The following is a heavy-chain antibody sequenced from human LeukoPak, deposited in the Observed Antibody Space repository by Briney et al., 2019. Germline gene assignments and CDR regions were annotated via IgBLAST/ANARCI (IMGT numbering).Heavy chain of an antibody. Sequence: SVKVSCKASGGTFSSYAISWVRQAPGQGLEWMGGIIPIFGTANYAQKFQGRVTITADESTSTAYMELSSLRSEDTAVYYCARMMVRGNYYFDCWGQGTMVTVSS. CDR2: IIPIFGTA. CDR1: GGTFSSYA. CDR3: ARMMVRGNYYFDC. V-gene: IGHV1-69*13. D-gene: IGHD3-10*01. J-gene: IGHJ4*02.